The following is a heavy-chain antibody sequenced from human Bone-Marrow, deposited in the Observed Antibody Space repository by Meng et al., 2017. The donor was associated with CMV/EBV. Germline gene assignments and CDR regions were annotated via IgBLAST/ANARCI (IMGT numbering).Heavy chain of an antibody. Sequence: GESLKISCAASGFTFSSYSMNWVRQAPGKGLEWVSSISSSRSYIYYADSVKGRFTISRDNAKNSLYLQMNSLRAEDTAVYYCARERVDRDWGQGTLVTVSS. CDR3: ARERVDRD. CDR2: ISSSRSYI. D-gene: IGHD2-2*01. J-gene: IGHJ4*02. CDR1: GFTFSSYS. V-gene: IGHV3-21*01.